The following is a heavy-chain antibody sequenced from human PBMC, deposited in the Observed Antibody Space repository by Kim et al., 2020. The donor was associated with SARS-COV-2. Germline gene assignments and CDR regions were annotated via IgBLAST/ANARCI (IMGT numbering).Heavy chain of an antibody. Sequence: SETLSLTCTVSGDPISSGTYFWGWIRQPPGKGLEWIGSLYYTGDTYYNSSLKSRVTISRDTSKNQFSLKLSSVTAGDTAVYYCARLRPYSATPYFDHWGQGTLVTVSS. CDR2: LYYTGDT. CDR1: GDPISSGTYF. CDR3: ARLRPYSATPYFDH. V-gene: IGHV4-39*01. D-gene: IGHD2-15*01. J-gene: IGHJ4*02.